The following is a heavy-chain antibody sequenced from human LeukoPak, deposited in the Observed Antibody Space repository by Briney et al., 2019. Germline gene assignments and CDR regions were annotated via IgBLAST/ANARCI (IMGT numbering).Heavy chain of an antibody. CDR3: ASPLAYCGGDCLEAIDY. CDR2: ISSSYI. D-gene: IGHD2-21*02. J-gene: IGHJ4*02. V-gene: IGHV3-21*01. Sequence: GGSLRLSCAASGFTFSSYSMNWVRQAPGKGLEWVSSISSSYIYYADSVKGRFTISRDNAKNSLYLQMNSLRAEDTAVYYCASPLAYCGGDCLEAIDYWGQGTLVTVSS. CDR1: GFTFSSYS.